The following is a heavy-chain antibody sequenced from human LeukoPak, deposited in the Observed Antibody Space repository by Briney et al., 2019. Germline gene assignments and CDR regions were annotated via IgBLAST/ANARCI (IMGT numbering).Heavy chain of an antibody. J-gene: IGHJ5*02. CDR2: IYYSGST. CDR3: ARSSWDILTGYSAFDP. D-gene: IGHD3-9*01. V-gene: IGHV4-31*03. Sequence: SQTLSLTCTVSGGSISSVGYSWSWIRQHPGKGLEWIGYIYYSGSTYYNPSLKSRVTISVDTSKNQFSLKLSSVTAADTAVYYCARSSWDILTGYSAFDPWGQGTLVTVSS. CDR1: GGSISSVGYS.